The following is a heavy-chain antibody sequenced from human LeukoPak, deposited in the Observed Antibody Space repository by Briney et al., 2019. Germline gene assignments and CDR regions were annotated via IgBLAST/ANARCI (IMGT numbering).Heavy chain of an antibody. CDR2: IYDSGST. D-gene: IGHD3-22*01. J-gene: IGHJ3*02. Sequence: SSETLSLTCTVSGDSVNSYYWSWIRQPPGKGLEWIGYIYDSGSTNYNPSLKSRVTISVDTSNNQFSLKLSSVTAADTAVYYCACLTTADAFDIWGQGTMVTVSS. CDR3: ACLTTADAFDI. V-gene: IGHV4-59*02. CDR1: GDSVNSYY.